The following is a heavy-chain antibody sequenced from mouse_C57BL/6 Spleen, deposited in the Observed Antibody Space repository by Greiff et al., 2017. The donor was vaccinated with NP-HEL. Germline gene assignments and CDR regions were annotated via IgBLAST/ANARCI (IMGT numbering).Heavy chain of an antibody. CDR2: ISNLAYSI. CDR1: GFTFSDYG. D-gene: IGHD4-1*01. CDR3: ASLTGTSWFAY. J-gene: IGHJ3*01. V-gene: IGHV5-15*01. Sequence: EVNVVESGGGLVQPGGSLKLSCAASGFTFSDYGMAWVRQAPRKGPEWVAFISNLAYSIYYADTVTGRFTISRENAKNTLYLEMSSLRSEDTAMYYCASLTGTSWFAYWGQGTLVTVSA.